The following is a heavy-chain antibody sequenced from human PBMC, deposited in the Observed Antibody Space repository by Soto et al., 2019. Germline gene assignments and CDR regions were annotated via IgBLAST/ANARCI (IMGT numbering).Heavy chain of an antibody. CDR1: GFTFSSYW. D-gene: IGHD2-15*01. V-gene: IGHV3-74*01. J-gene: IGHJ5*02. Sequence: EVQLVESGGGLVQPGGSLRLSCAASGFTFSSYWMHWVRQAPGKGLVWVSSINSDGSSTSYADSVKGRFTISRDNAKNTLYLQMNSLRAEDTAVYYCARERIFQGKNWFDPWGQGTLVTVSS. CDR3: ARERIFQGKNWFDP. CDR2: INSDGSST.